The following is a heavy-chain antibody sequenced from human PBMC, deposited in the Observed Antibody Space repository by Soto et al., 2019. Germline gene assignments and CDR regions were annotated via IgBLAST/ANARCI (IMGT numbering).Heavy chain of an antibody. CDR2: VFHSGDT. D-gene: IGHD3-22*01. J-gene: IGHJ4*02. V-gene: IGHV4-4*02. Sequence: QVHLQESGPGLVKPSGTLSLTCVVSGGSISGRNWWSWVRQAPGKVLEWIGEVFHSGDTTYSPSLRSRVTISVDKSKNQFSLNLISVTAADTAVYYCTRLIYDSRLNYFYFDLWGQGALVTVSS. CDR3: TRLIYDSRLNYFYFDL. CDR1: GGSISGRNW.